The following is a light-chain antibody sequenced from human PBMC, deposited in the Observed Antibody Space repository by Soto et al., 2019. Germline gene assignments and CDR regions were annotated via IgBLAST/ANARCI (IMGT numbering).Light chain of an antibody. CDR2: DTS. V-gene: IGKV3-15*01. J-gene: IGKJ5*01. Sequence: ETVMTQSPGTLSVSLGERATLSCRASQSVSIHLAWYQQKPGQAPRLLIYDTSTRATGIPARFSGSGSGTEFTLTISSLQSEDFAVYCGQQYSNRPWVTFGQGTRLEIK. CDR3: QQYSNRPWVT. CDR1: QSVSIH.